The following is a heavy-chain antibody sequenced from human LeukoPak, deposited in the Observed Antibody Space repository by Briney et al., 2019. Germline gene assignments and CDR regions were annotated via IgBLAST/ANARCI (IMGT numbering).Heavy chain of an antibody. Sequence: SETLSLTCAVYGGSFSGYYWSWIRQPPGKGLEWIGEINHSGSTNYNPSLKSRVNISVDTSKNQFSLKLSSVTAADTAVYYCARGAADTMIVVVMMFGGSYDAFDIWGQGTMVTVSS. J-gene: IGHJ3*02. D-gene: IGHD3-22*01. V-gene: IGHV4-34*01. CDR3: ARGAADTMIVVVMMFGGSYDAFDI. CDR2: INHSGST. CDR1: GGSFSGYY.